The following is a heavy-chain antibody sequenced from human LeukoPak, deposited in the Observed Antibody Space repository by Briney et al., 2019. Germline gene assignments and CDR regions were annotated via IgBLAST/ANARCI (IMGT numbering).Heavy chain of an antibody. CDR3: ARGDYYDDAFDI. V-gene: IGHV4-4*07. Sequence: PSETLSLTCTVSGGSISSYYWSWIRQPAGKALEWLGRIYTSGSTNYNPSLKSPVTMSVDTSKNQFSLTLSPLPAADPAVYSRARGDYYDDAFDIWGQGTMVTVSS. CDR1: GGSISSYY. J-gene: IGHJ3*02. D-gene: IGHD3-22*01. CDR2: IYTSGST.